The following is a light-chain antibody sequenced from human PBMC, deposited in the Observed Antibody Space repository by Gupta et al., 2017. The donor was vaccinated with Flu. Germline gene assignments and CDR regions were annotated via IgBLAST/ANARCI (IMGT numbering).Light chain of an antibody. CDR2: DVS. Sequence: QSVLTQPRSVSGSPGQSVTISCTGTSSDVGGNNYVSWYKQHAVKAHKLMIYDVSKRPSGVPYRFSGSKSGNTASLTISGLQAEDEADYYCCSYAGSYTFVVFGGGTKLTVL. V-gene: IGLV2-11*01. CDR3: CSYAGSYTFVV. CDR1: SSDVGGNNY. J-gene: IGLJ2*01.